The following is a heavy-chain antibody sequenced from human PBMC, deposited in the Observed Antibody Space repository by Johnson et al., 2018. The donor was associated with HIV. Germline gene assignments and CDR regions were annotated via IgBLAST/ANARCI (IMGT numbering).Heavy chain of an antibody. Sequence: QVQLVESGGGVVQPGRSLRLSCAASGFTFSSYAMHWVRQAPGKGLEWVAVISFDGSNKYYADSVKGRFTITRDNSKNTLHLQMNSLRAEDTAVYYCAKETRDSRSAFDVWGQGTLVTVSS. V-gene: IGHV3-30*04. D-gene: IGHD4-11*01. J-gene: IGHJ3*01. CDR2: ISFDGSNK. CDR3: AKETRDSRSAFDV. CDR1: GFTFSSYA.